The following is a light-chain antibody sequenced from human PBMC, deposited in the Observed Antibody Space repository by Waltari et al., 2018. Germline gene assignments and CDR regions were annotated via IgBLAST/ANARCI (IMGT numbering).Light chain of an antibody. CDR3: QQRSNWPPFT. J-gene: IGKJ3*01. V-gene: IGKV3-11*01. CDR1: QSVSSS. Sequence: EIVLTQSPATLSLSPGERATLSCRASQSVSSSLVWYQQKAGQAPRLLIYDASTRATGIPARFSGSGSGTDFTLTISSLEPEDFAVYYCQQRSNWPPFTFGPGTKVEIK. CDR2: DAS.